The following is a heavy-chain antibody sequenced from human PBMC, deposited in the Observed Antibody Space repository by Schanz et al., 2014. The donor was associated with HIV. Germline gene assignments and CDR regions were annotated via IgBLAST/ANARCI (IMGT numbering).Heavy chain of an antibody. CDR3: ARVATSGFFDDY. D-gene: IGHD1-1*01. V-gene: IGHV3-11*01. CDR1: GFTFRDYW. CDR2: ISGSGNTI. J-gene: IGHJ4*02. Sequence: VQLVESGGGLVQPGGSLRLSCAASGFTFRDYWMTWVRQAPGKGLEWVSYISGSGNTIYYADSVKGRFTISRDNAKNSLYLQMSSLRAEDTAVYYCARVATSGFFDDYWGQGTLVTVSP.